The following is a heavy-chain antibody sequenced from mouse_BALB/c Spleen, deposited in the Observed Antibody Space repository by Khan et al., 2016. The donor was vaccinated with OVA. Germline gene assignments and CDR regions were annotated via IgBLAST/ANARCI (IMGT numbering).Heavy chain of an antibody. J-gene: IGHJ3*01. Sequence: QVRLQQSGAELMKPGASVKISCKATGYIFSNYWIEWVKQRPGHGLEWIGEILPGSGSSNYNEKFKGKATFTAESSSNTAYMQLNRLTSGDSAVYSWAPNWVWFAYWGQGTLVTVSA. D-gene: IGHD4-1*01. CDR2: ILPGSGSS. V-gene: IGHV1-9*01. CDR1: GYIFSNYW. CDR3: APNWVWFAY.